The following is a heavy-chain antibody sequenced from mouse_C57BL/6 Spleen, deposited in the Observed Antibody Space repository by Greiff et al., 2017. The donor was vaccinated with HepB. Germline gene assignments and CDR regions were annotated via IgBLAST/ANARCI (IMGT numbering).Heavy chain of an antibody. CDR2: IYPGSGST. Sequence: VQLQQPGAELVKPGASVKMSCKASGYTFTSYWITWVKQRPGQGLEWIGDIYPGSGSTNYNEKFKSKATLTVDTSSSTAYMQLSSLTSEDSAVYYCARGSSYEDYFDYWGQGTTLTVSS. V-gene: IGHV1-55*01. CDR1: GYTFTSYW. J-gene: IGHJ2*01. CDR3: ARGSSYEDYFDY. D-gene: IGHD1-1*01.